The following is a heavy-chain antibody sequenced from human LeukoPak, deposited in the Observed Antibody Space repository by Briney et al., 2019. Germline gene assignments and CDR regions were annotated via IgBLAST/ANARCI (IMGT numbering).Heavy chain of an antibody. CDR3: ARDPLPLGRGFDY. CDR1: GGSISSSSYY. V-gene: IGHV4-39*07. CDR2: IYYSGST. Sequence: SETLSLTCTVSGGSISSSSYYWGWIRQPPGKGLEWIGSIYYSGSTYYNPSLKSRVTISVDTSKNQFSLKLSSVTAADTAVYYCARDPLPLGRGFDYWGQGTLVTVSS. J-gene: IGHJ4*02.